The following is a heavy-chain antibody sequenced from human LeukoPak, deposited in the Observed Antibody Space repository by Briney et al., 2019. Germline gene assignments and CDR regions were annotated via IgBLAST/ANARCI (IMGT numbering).Heavy chain of an antibody. CDR3: ARRLLPSSGNSYFDY. CDR2: IYYSGST. CDR1: GGSIGGFY. J-gene: IGHJ4*02. Sequence: SETLSLTCTVSGGSIGGFYWSWIRQPPGKGLEWIGYIYYSGSTNYNPSLKSRLTISVDTSKNQFSLKLSSVTAADTAVYYCARRLLPSSGNSYFDYWGQGTLVTVSS. V-gene: IGHV4-59*08. D-gene: IGHD3-10*01.